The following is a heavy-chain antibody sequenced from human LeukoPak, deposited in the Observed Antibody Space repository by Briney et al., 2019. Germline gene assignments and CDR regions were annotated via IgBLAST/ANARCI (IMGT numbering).Heavy chain of an antibody. Sequence: ASVKVSCKASGYTFTSYGISWVRQAPGQGLEWMGWISAYNGNTNYAQKLQGRVTMTTDTSTSTAYMELRSLRSDDTAVYYCARDLDYDFWRGYYGTGYYYYGMDVWGQGTTVTVSS. CDR1: GYTFTSYG. V-gene: IGHV1-18*01. CDR3: ARDLDYDFWRGYYGTGYYYYGMDV. D-gene: IGHD3-3*01. J-gene: IGHJ6*02. CDR2: ISAYNGNT.